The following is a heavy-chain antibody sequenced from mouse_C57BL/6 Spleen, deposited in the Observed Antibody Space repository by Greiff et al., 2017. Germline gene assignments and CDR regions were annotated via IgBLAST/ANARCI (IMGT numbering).Heavy chain of an antibody. CDR3: ARNLDSSGPFAY. D-gene: IGHD3-2*02. CDR2: IYPGDGDT. V-gene: IGHV1-82*01. J-gene: IGHJ3*01. Sequence: VKVVESGPELVKPGASVKISCKASGYAFSSSWMNWVKQRPGKGLEWIGRIYPGDGDTNYNGKFKGKATLTADKSSSTAYMQLSSLTSEDSAVYFCARNLDSSGPFAYWGQGTLVTVSA. CDR1: GYAFSSSW.